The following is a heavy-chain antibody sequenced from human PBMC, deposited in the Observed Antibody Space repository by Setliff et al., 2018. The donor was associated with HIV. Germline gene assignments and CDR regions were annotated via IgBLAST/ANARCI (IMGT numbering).Heavy chain of an antibody. CDR2: IYYSGTT. D-gene: IGHD2-21*01. J-gene: IGHJ3*02. CDR3: ARPRLRGSGAFDI. Sequence: KASETLSLTCTVSGDSISSSTFYWGWIRQPSGKGLEWIGSIYYSGTTYYNPSLKSRVAISVDTSKNQFSLKLSSVTAADTAVYYCARPRLRGSGAFDIWGQGTMVTVSS. CDR1: GDSISSSTFY. V-gene: IGHV4-39*01.